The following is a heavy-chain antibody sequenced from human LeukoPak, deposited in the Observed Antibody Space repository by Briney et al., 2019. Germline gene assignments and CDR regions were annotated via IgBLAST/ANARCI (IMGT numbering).Heavy chain of an antibody. D-gene: IGHD2-2*01. Sequence: GASVKVSCKASGNTFSDYYIHWVRQAPGQGLEWMGWINRDRGVTKYAPKFQGRVALTRDTSTATAYMELINPRSDDTAVYYCAILGMATSYDNWGQGTQVTVSS. J-gene: IGHJ4*02. V-gene: IGHV1-2*02. CDR2: INRDRGVT. CDR3: AILGMATSYDN. CDR1: GNTFSDYY.